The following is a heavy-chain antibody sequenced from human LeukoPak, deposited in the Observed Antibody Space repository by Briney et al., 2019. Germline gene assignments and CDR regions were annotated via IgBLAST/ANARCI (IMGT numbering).Heavy chain of an antibody. CDR1: GFSFRDYG. V-gene: IGHV3-30*02. Sequence: GGSLRLSCAASGFSFRDYGMHWVRQAPGKGLEWVGVIWNDGSKKDYADFVKGRLTISRDNSKSTLYLQMNSLRAEDTAVYYCAKEFRYGMDVWGQGTTVTVSS. J-gene: IGHJ6*02. CDR3: AKEFRYGMDV. CDR2: IWNDGSKK.